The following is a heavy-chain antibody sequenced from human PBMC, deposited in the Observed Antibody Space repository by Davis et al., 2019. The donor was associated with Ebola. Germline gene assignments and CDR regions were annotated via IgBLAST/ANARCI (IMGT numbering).Heavy chain of an antibody. Sequence: GESLKISCAASGSTFSTYSMNWVRQAPGKGLEWISYISSISTTIYYADSVKGRFTISRDNAENSLYLQMNSLRDEDTAVYYCARDYYVDLWGRGTLVTVSS. CDR3: ARDYYVDL. J-gene: IGHJ2*01. D-gene: IGHD3-22*01. CDR2: ISSISTTI. CDR1: GSTFSTYS. V-gene: IGHV3-48*02.